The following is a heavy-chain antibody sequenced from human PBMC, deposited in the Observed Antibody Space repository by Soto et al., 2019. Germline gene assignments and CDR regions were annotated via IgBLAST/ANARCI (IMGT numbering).Heavy chain of an antibody. CDR2: VHYSGNT. J-gene: IGHJ3*02. D-gene: IGHD1-1*01. CDR3: ARMNQLAPKRNAFDI. V-gene: IGHV4-59*01. Sequence: SETLSLTCTVSGGSIISYFWTWIRQSPGKGLQWIGYVHYSGNTNYNPSLKSRVTMSVDTSKNQFSLRLTSVTAADTAVYYCARMNQLAPKRNAFDIWGQGTMVTVSS. CDR1: GGSIISYF.